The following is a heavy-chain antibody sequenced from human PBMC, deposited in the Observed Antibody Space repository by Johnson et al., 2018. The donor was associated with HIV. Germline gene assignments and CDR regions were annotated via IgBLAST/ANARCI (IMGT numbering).Heavy chain of an antibody. CDR3: ARGGRSFDI. J-gene: IGHJ3*02. CDR2: IKQDGSEI. Sequence: VQLVESGGDLIQPGGSLRLSCAASGFTVSSTYMSWVRQAPGNGLEWVANIKQDGSEIYYVDSVKGRFTISRDNAKHSLYLQMNSLRVEDTAVYYCARGGRSFDIWGQGTVVTVSS. V-gene: IGHV3-7*01. CDR1: GFTVSSTY.